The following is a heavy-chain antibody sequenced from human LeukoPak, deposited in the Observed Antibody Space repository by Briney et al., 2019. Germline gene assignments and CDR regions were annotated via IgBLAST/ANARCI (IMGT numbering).Heavy chain of an antibody. CDR2: INHSGST. Sequence: PSETLSLTCAVYSGSFSGYYWSWIRQPPGKGLEWIGEINHSGSTNYNPSLKSRVTISVDTSENRFSLKLSSVTAADTAVYYCAITRGYSYGYLDYWGQGTLVTVSS. J-gene: IGHJ4*02. CDR1: SGSFSGYY. CDR3: AITRGYSYGYLDY. D-gene: IGHD5-18*01. V-gene: IGHV4-34*01.